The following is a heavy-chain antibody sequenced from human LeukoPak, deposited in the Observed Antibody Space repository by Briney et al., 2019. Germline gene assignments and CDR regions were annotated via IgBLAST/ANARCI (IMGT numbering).Heavy chain of an antibody. CDR1: GGTFSSYA. CDR2: IIPIFGTA. D-gene: IGHD4-17*01. Sequence: ASVKVSCKASGGTFSSYAISWVRQAPGQGLEWMGGIIPIFGTANYAQKFQGRVTITADKSTSTAYMELSSLRSEDTAVYYCAKGGDYGDYVLDYWGQGTLVTVSS. J-gene: IGHJ4*02. V-gene: IGHV1-69*06. CDR3: AKGGDYGDYVLDY.